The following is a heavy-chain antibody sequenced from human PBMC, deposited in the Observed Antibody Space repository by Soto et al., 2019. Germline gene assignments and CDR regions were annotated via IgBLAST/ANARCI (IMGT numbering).Heavy chain of an antibody. CDR1: GYRFSSYG. D-gene: IGHD3-22*01. J-gene: IGHJ4*02. CDR2: INTKTGNR. Sequence: EQSGAEMRKPGASVKVSCKTYGYRFSSYGINWARQAPGPGVEWMGWINTKTGNRNYAQKFEDRVTMTTATSASTVSLVLRSLRSDDTAVYFCARDRIRGYDSSVFYSWGQGTMVTVSS. V-gene: IGHV1-18*01. CDR3: ARDRIRGYDSSVFYS.